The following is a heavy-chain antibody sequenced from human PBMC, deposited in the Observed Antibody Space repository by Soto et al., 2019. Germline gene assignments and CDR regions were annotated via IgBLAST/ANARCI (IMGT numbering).Heavy chain of an antibody. CDR3: ARGPAAGVNYYGMDV. V-gene: IGHV3-30*01. D-gene: IGHD6-13*01. J-gene: IGHJ6*04. CDR2: ISYDGSNI. Sequence: GGSLRLSCTDSGFTFSSYAIHWVRQALCKGIEWVTVISYDGSNIYYADPATSRFYIYRDNSKNTLYLHMNSLRPEDTAVYYCARGPAAGVNYYGMDVWGKGTTVSVAS. CDR1: GFTFSSYA.